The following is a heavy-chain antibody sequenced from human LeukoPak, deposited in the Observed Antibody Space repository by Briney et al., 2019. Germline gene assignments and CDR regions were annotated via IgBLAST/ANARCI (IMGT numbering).Heavy chain of an antibody. CDR3: ARERQSCGGDCSDY. Sequence: GGSLRLSCVASGFTFSIYEMNWVRQAPGKGLEWVSYIIQSGSTAYYADSVKGRFTISRDNAKNSLYLQMNSLRAEDTAVYYCARERQSCGGDCSDYWGQGTLVTVSS. CDR2: IIQSGSTA. J-gene: IGHJ4*02. V-gene: IGHV3-48*03. D-gene: IGHD2-21*01. CDR1: GFTFSIYE.